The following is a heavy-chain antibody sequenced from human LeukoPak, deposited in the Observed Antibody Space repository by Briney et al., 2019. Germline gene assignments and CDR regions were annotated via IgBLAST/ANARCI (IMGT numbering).Heavy chain of an antibody. CDR3: AKSLLAMTDNWFDP. CDR2: INPNSGGT. J-gene: IGHJ5*02. Sequence: ASVKVSCKASGYTFTGYYMHWVRQAPGQGLEWMGWINPNSGGTNYAQKFQGRVTMTRDTSISTAYMELSRLRSDDTAVYYCAKSLLAMTDNWFDPWGQGTLVTVSS. V-gene: IGHV1-2*02. D-gene: IGHD2-21*02. CDR1: GYTFTGYY.